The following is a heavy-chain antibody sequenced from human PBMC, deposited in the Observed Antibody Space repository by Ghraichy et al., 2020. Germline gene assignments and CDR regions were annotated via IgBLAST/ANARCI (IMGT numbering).Heavy chain of an antibody. CDR2: ISYNGRA. Sequence: SETLSLTCTVSGDSINSDDYYCSWIRQHPQRGLEWVGYISYNGRADYNPSLKSRLLISIDTSENKLSLRLTSVTAADPATYYCARLRVAMVRGGPYFDSWGQGTLVTVSS. CDR1: GDSINSDDYY. V-gene: IGHV4-31*03. J-gene: IGHJ4*02. CDR3: ARLRVAMVRGGPYFDS. D-gene: IGHD3-10*01.